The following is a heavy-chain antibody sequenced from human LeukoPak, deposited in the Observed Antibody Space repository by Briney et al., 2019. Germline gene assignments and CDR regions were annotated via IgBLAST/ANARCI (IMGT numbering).Heavy chain of an antibody. CDR1: GITLSNYG. J-gene: IGHJ4*02. CDR2: ISGSGGGT. Sequence: GGSLRLSCAVSGITLSNYGMSWVRQAPGKGLGWVAGISGSGGGTNYADSVKGRFTISRDNSRNTLYLQMNSLRAEDTAVYFCAKRGVVIRVILVGFHKEAYYFDSWGRGALVTVSS. D-gene: IGHD3-22*01. CDR3: AKRGVVIRVILVGFHKEAYYFDS. V-gene: IGHV3-23*01.